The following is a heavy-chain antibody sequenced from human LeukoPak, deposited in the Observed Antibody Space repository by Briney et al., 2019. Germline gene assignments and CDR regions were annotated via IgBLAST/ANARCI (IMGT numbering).Heavy chain of an antibody. Sequence: GGSLRLSCAASGFTFSSYSMNWVRQAPGKGLEWVAFIRYDGSNQYHADSVKGRLTISRDNSKNTLYLQINSLRAEDTAVYYCAKDQQNQLLYGYYFDYWGQGTLVTVSS. CDR3: AKDQQNQLLYGYYFDY. D-gene: IGHD2-2*02. V-gene: IGHV3-30*02. CDR1: GFTFSSYS. J-gene: IGHJ4*02. CDR2: IRYDGSNQ.